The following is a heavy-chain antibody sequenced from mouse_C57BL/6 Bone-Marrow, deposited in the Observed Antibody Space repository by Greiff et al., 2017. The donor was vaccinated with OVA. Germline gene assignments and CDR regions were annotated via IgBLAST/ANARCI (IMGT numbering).Heavy chain of an antibody. CDR3: ARSSVTGMDY. V-gene: IGHV7-3*01. J-gene: IGHJ4*01. CDR2: IRNKANGYTT. Sequence: VQLKESGGGLVQPGGSLSLSCAASGFTFTDYYMSWVRQPPGKALEWLGFIRNKANGYTTEYSASVKGRFTISRDNSQSILYLQMNALRAEDSATYYCARSSVTGMDYWGQGTSVTVSS. CDR1: GFTFTDYY. D-gene: IGHD2-12*01.